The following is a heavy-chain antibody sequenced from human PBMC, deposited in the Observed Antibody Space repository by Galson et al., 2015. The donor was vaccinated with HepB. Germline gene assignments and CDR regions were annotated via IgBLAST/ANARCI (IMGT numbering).Heavy chain of an antibody. Sequence: QSGAEVKKPGESLRISCKGSGYSFTSYWISWVRQMPGKGLEWMGRIDPSDSYTNYSPSFQGHVTISADKSISTAYLQWSSLKASDTAMYYCARHWIMAVGATTAFCFDYWGQGTLVTVSS. CDR3: ARHWIMAVGATTAFCFDY. D-gene: IGHD1-26*01. V-gene: IGHV5-10-1*01. J-gene: IGHJ4*02. CDR1: GYSFTSYW. CDR2: IDPSDSYT.